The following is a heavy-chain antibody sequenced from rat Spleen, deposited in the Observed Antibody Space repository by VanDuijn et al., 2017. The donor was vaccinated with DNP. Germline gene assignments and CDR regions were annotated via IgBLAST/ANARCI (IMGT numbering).Heavy chain of an antibody. CDR1: EFTFSDYA. CDR3: ARWGGDYFDY. Sequence: EVQLVETGGGLVQPGRSLKLSCAASEFTFSDYAMAWVRQTPKKGLEWVATISYDGSSTYYRDSVKGRFTISRDNAKTTLYLQMNSLRSEDMATYYCARWGGDYFDYWGQGVMVTVSS. J-gene: IGHJ2*01. CDR2: ISYDGSST. V-gene: IGHV5-7*01.